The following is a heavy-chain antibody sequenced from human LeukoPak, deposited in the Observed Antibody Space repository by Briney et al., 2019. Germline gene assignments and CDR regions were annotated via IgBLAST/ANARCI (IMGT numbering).Heavy chain of an antibody. CDR1: NGSITSDC. CDR3: VKGVVGIANNPEWFDP. J-gene: IGHJ5*02. V-gene: IGHV4-59*03. D-gene: IGHD4/OR15-4a*01. Sequence: PSETLSLTCSVSNGSITSDCWNWIRQPPGKGLEWIWYVHHSGVTTYNPSFNSRVTMSVDTSKHQFSLKMGSVTDADTAVYYCVKGVVGIANNPEWFDPWGQGTLVIVSS. CDR2: VHHSGVT.